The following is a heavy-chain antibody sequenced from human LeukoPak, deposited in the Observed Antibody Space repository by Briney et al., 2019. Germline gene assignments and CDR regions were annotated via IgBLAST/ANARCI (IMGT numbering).Heavy chain of an antibody. Sequence: PSETLSLTCTVSGGSISGFFWSWIRQSPDKGLEWIGYVFDSRISDYNPSLKSRLTMSVDTSRRSFSLNVTSVTAADTAVYFCARTDSRGSRHIDYWGRGTQGIVSS. V-gene: IGHV4-59*12. D-gene: IGHD3-22*01. CDR2: VFDSRIS. CDR3: ARTDSRGSRHIDY. CDR1: GGSISGFF. J-gene: IGHJ4*02.